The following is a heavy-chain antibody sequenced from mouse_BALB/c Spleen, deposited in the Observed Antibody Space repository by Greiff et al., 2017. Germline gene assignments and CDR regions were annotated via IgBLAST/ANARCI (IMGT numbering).Heavy chain of an antibody. CDR3: ARDYRYDDGRNWYFDV. CDR2: ISSGGSYT. J-gene: IGHJ1*01. Sequence: EVMLVESGGGLVKPGGSLKLSCAASGFTFSSYAMSWVRQSPEKRLEWVAEISSGGSYTYYPDTVTGRFTISRDNAKNTLYLEMSSLRSEDTAMYYAARDYRYDDGRNWYFDVWGAGTTVTVSS. V-gene: IGHV5-9-4*01. CDR1: GFTFSSYA. D-gene: IGHD2-14*01.